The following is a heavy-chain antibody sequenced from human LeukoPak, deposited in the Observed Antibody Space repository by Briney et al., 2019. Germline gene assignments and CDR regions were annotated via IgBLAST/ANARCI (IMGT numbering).Heavy chain of an antibody. Sequence: PGGSLRLSCAASGFTFSSYWMHWVRQPPGKGLVWVSRINSDGSGTSYADSVKGRFTISRDNAKNSLYLQMNSLRDEDTAVYYCARSPGWGVIGDYWGQGTLVTVSS. V-gene: IGHV3-74*01. J-gene: IGHJ4*02. CDR1: GFTFSSYW. D-gene: IGHD3-10*01. CDR3: ARSPGWGVIGDY. CDR2: INSDGSGT.